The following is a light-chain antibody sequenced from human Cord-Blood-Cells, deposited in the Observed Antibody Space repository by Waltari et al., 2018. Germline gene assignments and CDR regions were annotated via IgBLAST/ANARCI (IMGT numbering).Light chain of an antibody. V-gene: IGLV1-44*01. CDR1: RPHNGGNP. Sequence: SAPTRTPSALGPPGPRAPITCSGCRPHNGGNPGTCSPRPQGTAPKLLTYINNQRPSGVPDRFSGSKSGTSGSLAISGLQSEDEADYYCAAWDDSLNGPVFGGGTKLTVL. CDR3: AAWDDSLNGPV. J-gene: IGLJ3*02. CDR2: INN.